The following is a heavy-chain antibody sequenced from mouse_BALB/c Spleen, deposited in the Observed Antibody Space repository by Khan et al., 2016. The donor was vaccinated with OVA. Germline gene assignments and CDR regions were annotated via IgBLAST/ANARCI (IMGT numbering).Heavy chain of an antibody. Sequence: QVQLKQSGAELVRPGSSVKISCKASGYAFSSYWMNWVKQRPGQGLEWIGQIYPGDGDTNYNGEFKGKYTLTADKSSSTAYMQLSSLTSEDSAVYFCARHYVMDYWGQGTSVTVSS. CDR2: IYPGDGDT. J-gene: IGHJ4*01. V-gene: IGHV1-80*01. CDR3: ARHYVMDY. CDR1: GYAFSSYW.